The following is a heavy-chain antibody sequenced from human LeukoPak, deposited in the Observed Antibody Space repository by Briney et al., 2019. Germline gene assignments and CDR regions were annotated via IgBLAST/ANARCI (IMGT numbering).Heavy chain of an antibody. Sequence: GGSLRLSCAASGFTFSGSAMHWVRQASGKGLEWVGRIRSRANSYTTAYGASVQGRVTISRDDSKNMAYLQMNSLKIEDTAVYYCTRHSDKYRSGAGCFQYNFYGLDVWGQGTTVTVSS. CDR3: TRHSDKYRSGAGCFQYNFYGLDV. J-gene: IGHJ6*02. D-gene: IGHD2-15*01. CDR2: IRSRANSYTT. V-gene: IGHV3-73*01. CDR1: GFTFSGSA.